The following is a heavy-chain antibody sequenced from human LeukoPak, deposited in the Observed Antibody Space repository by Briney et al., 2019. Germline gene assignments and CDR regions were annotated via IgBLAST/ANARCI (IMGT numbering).Heavy chain of an antibody. CDR1: GGSISTYY. D-gene: IGHD3-22*01. CDR2: IYYSGST. V-gene: IGHV4-59*01. J-gene: IGHJ5*01. Sequence: SETLSLTCTGSGGSISTYYWNWIRQPPGKGLEWIGYIYYSGSTSYSPSLKSRVTISVDTSKNQFSLKLSSVTAADTAVYYCARETHYYYDSSGHYDSWGQGTLVTVSS. CDR3: ARETHYYYDSSGHYDS.